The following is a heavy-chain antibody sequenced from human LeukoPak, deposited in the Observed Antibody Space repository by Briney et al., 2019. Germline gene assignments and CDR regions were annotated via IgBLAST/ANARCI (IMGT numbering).Heavy chain of an antibody. CDR3: ARDRGMVRGVCGSY. J-gene: IGHJ4*02. V-gene: IGHV1-2*02. Sequence: ASVKVSCKASGYTFTCYYMHWVRQAPGQGLEWMGWINPNSGGTNYAQKFQGRVAMTRDTSISTAYMELSRLRSDDTAVYYCARDRGMVRGVCGSYWGQGTLVTVSS. CDR1: GYTFTCYY. D-gene: IGHD3-10*01. CDR2: INPNSGGT.